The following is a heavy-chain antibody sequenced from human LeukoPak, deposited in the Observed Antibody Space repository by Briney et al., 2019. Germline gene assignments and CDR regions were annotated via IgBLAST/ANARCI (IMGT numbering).Heavy chain of an antibody. D-gene: IGHD3-10*01. Sequence: PSQTLSLTCTVSGGSISSGDYYWRWIRQPPGKGLDWFGYIYYSGSTYYNPSLKSRVTISVDTSKNQFSLKLSSVTAADTAVYYWARDGIGFGELLPPGYFDLWGRGTLVTVSS. V-gene: IGHV4-30-4*01. CDR2: IYYSGST. CDR1: GGSISSGDYY. J-gene: IGHJ2*01. CDR3: ARDGIGFGELLPPGYFDL.